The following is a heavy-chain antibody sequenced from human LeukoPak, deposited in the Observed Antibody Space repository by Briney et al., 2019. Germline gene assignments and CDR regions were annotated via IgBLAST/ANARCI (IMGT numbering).Heavy chain of an antibody. V-gene: IGHV4-39*01. CDR2: IHYSGST. Sequence: SETLSLTCTVSGGPISSSSYYWGWIRQPPGKGLEWVGSIHYSGSTYYNPSLKSRLTISVDTSKNQLSLKLNSVTAADTAVYYCARPPTVIAAAQVGGIWGQGTLVTVSS. CDR1: GGPISSSSYY. J-gene: IGHJ4*02. D-gene: IGHD6-13*01. CDR3: ARPPTVIAAAQVGGI.